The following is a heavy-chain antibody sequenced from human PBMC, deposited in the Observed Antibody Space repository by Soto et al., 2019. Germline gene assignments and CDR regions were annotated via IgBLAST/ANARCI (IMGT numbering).Heavy chain of an antibody. D-gene: IGHD3-10*01. Sequence: GGSLRLSCAASGFTFSNAWMSWVRQAPGKGLEWVGRIKSKTDGGTTDYAAPVKGRFTISRDDSKNTLYLQMNSLKTEDTAVYYCTTGFSPSGFGELYLFPDYWGQGTLVTVSS. CDR3: TTGFSPSGFGELYLFPDY. CDR2: IKSKTDGGTT. J-gene: IGHJ4*02. V-gene: IGHV3-15*01. CDR1: GFTFSNAW.